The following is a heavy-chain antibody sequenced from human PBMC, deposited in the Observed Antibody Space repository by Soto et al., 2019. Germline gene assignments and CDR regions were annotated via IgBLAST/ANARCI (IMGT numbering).Heavy chain of an antibody. V-gene: IGHV4-34*01. D-gene: IGHD3-16*02. J-gene: IGHJ6*02. CDR1: GGSFSGYY. CDR2: INHSGST. Sequence: SETLSLTCAVYGGSFSGYYWSWIRQPPGKGLEWIGEINHSGSTNYNPSLKSRVTISVDTSKNQFSLKLSSVTAADTAVYYCARINYDYVWGSYRYNSYYYAMDVWGQGTTVTVSS. CDR3: ARINYDYVWGSYRYNSYYYAMDV.